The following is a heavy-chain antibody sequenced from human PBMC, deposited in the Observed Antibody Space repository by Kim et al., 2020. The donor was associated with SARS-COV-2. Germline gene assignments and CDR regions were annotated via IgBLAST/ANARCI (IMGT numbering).Heavy chain of an antibody. CDR1: GYTFTSYA. Sequence: ASVKVSCKASGYTFTSYAMNWVRQAPGQGLEWMGWINTNTGNPTYAQGFTGRFVFSLDTSVSTAYLQISSLKAEDTAVYYCARDFSGDYIWGSYPLGGDYWGQGTLVTVSS. V-gene: IGHV7-4-1*02. CDR3: ARDFSGDYIWGSYPLGGDY. CDR2: INTNTGNP. J-gene: IGHJ4*02. D-gene: IGHD3-16*02.